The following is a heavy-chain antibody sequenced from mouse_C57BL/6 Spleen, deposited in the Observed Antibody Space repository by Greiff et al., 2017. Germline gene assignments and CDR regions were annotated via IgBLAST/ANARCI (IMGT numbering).Heavy chain of an antibody. Sequence: QVQLQQPGAELVRPGSSVKLSCKASGYTFTSYWMHWVKQRPIQGLEWIGNIDPSDSETHYNQKFKDKATLTVDKSSSTAYMQRSSLTSEDSAVYYCSRSKDYVAWFAYWGQGTLVTVSA. CDR1: GYTFTSYW. V-gene: IGHV1-52*01. CDR3: SRSKDYVAWFAY. CDR2: IDPSDSET. D-gene: IGHD2-4*01. J-gene: IGHJ3*01.